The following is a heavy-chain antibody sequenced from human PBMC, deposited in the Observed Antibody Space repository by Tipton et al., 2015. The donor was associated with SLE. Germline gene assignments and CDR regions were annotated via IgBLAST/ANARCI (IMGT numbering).Heavy chain of an antibody. CDR2: INHSGST. V-gene: IGHV4-34*01. CDR1: GGSFSGYY. D-gene: IGHD3-10*01. CDR3: ARDQRELLWFGELKGDDAFDI. Sequence: GLVKPSETLSLTCAVYGGSFSGYYWSWIRQPPGKGLEWIGEINHSGSTNYNPSLKSRVTISVDTSKNQFSLKLSSVTAADTAVYYCARDQRELLWFGELKGDDAFDIWGQGTMVTVSS. J-gene: IGHJ3*02.